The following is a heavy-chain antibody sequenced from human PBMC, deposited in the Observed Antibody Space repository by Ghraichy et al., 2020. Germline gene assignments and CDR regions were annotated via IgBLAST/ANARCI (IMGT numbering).Heavy chain of an antibody. V-gene: IGHV3-74*01. CDR1: GFTLSSHW. D-gene: IGHD6-13*01. J-gene: IGHJ4*02. CDR3: VGDRTVAGTGPHFDY. Sequence: GGSLRLSCAVSGFTLSSHWMHWVRQAPGKGLVWVSRIHPDGSDTTYADSVKGRFTISRDNAENMVYLQMNSLRAEDAAVYYCVGDRTVAGTGPHFDYWGQGTLVTVSS. CDR2: IHPDGSDT.